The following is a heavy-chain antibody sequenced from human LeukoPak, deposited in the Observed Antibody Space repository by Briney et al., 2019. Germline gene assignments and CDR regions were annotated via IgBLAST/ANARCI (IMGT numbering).Heavy chain of an antibody. D-gene: IGHD4-17*01. CDR2: INHSGST. CDR3: AGYTVTRVFDY. Sequence: SETLSLTCAVYGGSFSGYYWNWIRQPPGKGLEWIGEINHSGSTNYNPSLKSRVTISVDTSKNQFSLKLSSVTAADTAVYYCAGYTVTRVFDYWGQGTLVTVSS. CDR1: GGSFSGYY. J-gene: IGHJ4*02. V-gene: IGHV4-34*01.